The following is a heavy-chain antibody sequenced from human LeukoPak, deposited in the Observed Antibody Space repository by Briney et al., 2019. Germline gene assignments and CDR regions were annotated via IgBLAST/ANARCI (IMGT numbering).Heavy chain of an antibody. CDR1: GFTFSSYS. Sequence: GGSLRLSCAASGFTFSSYSMNWVRQAPGKGLEWVANIKQDGSEKYYVDSVKGRFTISRDNAKNSLYLQMNSLRAEDTAVYYCASRRTEYDAFDIWGQGTMVTVSS. D-gene: IGHD1-1*01. CDR3: ASRRTEYDAFDI. V-gene: IGHV3-7*01. CDR2: IKQDGSEK. J-gene: IGHJ3*02.